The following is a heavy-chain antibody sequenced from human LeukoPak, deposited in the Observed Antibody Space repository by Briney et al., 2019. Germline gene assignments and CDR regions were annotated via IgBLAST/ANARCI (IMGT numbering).Heavy chain of an antibody. CDR1: GFTFSSYA. CDR3: ARDCTNGVCYS. D-gene: IGHD2-8*01. CDR2: ISSNGGST. Sequence: GGSLRLSCAASGFTFSSYAMHWVRQAPGKGLEYVSAISSNGGSTYYANSGKGRFTISRDNSKNTLYLQMGSLRAEDMAVYYCARDCTNGVCYSWGQGTLVTVSS. V-gene: IGHV3-64*01. J-gene: IGHJ4*02.